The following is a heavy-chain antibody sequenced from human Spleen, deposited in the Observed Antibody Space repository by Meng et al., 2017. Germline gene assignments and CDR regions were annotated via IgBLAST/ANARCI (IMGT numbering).Heavy chain of an antibody. CDR3: ATLGLGWSGFDF. V-gene: IGHV6-1*01. CDR1: GDSVSSNSAA. Sequence: QIQLHQSGPGPVKPSQTLSLTCAISGDSVSSNSAAWIWLRQSPSRGLEWLGRTNYRSKWYNDYAVSVKSRITINPDTSKNQFSLQLNSVTPEDTAVYYCATLGLGWSGFDFWGQGTLVTVSS. CDR2: TNYRSKWYN. J-gene: IGHJ4*02. D-gene: IGHD6-19*01.